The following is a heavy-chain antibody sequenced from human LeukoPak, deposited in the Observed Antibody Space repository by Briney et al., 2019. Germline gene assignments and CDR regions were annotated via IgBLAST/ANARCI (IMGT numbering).Heavy chain of an antibody. V-gene: IGHV4-59*01. CDR1: GGSISSYY. Sequence: PSETLSLTCTVSGGSISSYYWSWIRQPPGKGLEWIGYIYNTGSTNYNPSLKSRVTISVDMSKNQFSLKLSSVTAADTAVYYCARGSGSYYGSGSYPPDYWGQGTLVTVSS. J-gene: IGHJ4*02. CDR3: ARGSGSYYGSGSYPPDY. D-gene: IGHD3-10*01. CDR2: IYNTGST.